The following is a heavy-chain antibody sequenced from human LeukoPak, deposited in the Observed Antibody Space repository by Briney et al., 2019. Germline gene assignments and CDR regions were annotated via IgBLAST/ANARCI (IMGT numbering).Heavy chain of an antibody. D-gene: IGHD3-10*01. CDR3: ARDESYGSGSYIVD. V-gene: IGHV1-2*02. J-gene: IGHJ4*02. CDR1: GYTFTGYY. Sequence: ASVKVSCKASGYTFTGYYMHWVRQAPGQGLEWMGWINPNSGGTNYAQKFQGRVTMTRDTSISTAYMELSRLRSDDTAMYYCARDESYGSGSYIVDWGQGTLVTVSS. CDR2: INPNSGGT.